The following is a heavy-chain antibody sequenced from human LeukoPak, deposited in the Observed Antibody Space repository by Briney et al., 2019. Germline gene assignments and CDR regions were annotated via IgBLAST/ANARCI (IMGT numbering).Heavy chain of an antibody. Sequence: SETLSLTRTVSGGSISSYYWSWIRQPPGKGLEWIGYIYYSGSINYNPSLKSRVTISVDTSKNQFSLKLSSVTAADTAVYYCARVSSSWSRFDPWGQGTLVTVSS. D-gene: IGHD6-13*01. CDR1: GGSISSYY. CDR2: IYYSGSI. V-gene: IGHV4-59*01. J-gene: IGHJ5*02. CDR3: ARVSSSWSRFDP.